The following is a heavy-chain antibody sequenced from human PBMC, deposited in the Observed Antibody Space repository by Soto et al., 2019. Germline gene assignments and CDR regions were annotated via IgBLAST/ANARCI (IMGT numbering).Heavy chain of an antibody. J-gene: IGHJ6*02. CDR3: ARGSLYCSSTSCSYGLDV. V-gene: IGHV3-33*01. CDR1: GFTFSDYG. Sequence: QVQLVESGGGVVQPGWSLRLSCAASGFTFSDYGMHWLRQAPGEGLQWVAVIWFDGSNEHYADSVKGRFTSSRDKSKNTLELQMYSLRAGDTAVDSCARGSLYCSSTSCSYGLDVVGQGTTVTFSS. D-gene: IGHD2-15*01. CDR2: IWFDGSNE.